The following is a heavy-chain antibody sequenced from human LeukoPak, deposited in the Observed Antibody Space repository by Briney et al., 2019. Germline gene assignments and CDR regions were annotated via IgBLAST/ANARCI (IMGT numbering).Heavy chain of an antibody. CDR1: GFTFSSYG. CDR2: IRYDGSNK. V-gene: IGHV3-30*02. Sequence: PGGSLRLSCAASGFTFSSYGMHWARQAPGKGLEWVAFIRYDGSNKYYADSVKGRFTISRDNSKNTLYLQMNSLRAEDTAVYYCAKDGLRGSPFRGFDYWGQGTLVTVSS. D-gene: IGHD3-16*01. J-gene: IGHJ4*02. CDR3: AKDGLRGSPFRGFDY.